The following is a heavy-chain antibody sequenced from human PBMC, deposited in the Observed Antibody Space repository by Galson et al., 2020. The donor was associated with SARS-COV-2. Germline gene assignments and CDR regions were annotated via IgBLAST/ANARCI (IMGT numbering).Heavy chain of an antibody. CDR1: GFTFSNAW. Sequence: GESLKISCAASGFTFSNAWMSWVRQAPGKGLEWVGRIKSKTDGGTTDYAAPVKGRFTITRDDSKNTLYLQMNSLKTEDTAVYYCTTDPVSYYDILTGYYKLDYWGEGTLVTVSA. J-gene: IGHJ4*02. CDR3: TTDPVSYYDILTGYYKLDY. D-gene: IGHD3-9*01. CDR2: IKSKTDGGTT. V-gene: IGHV3-15*01.